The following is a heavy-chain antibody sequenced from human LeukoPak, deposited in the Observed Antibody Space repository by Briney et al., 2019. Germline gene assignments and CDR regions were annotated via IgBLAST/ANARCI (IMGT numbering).Heavy chain of an antibody. CDR2: ITLSRSTI. Sequence: GGSLRLSCAASGFTFSNYNMHWVRQAPGKGLEWVSYITLSRSTIYYADSVEGRFTISRDNARNSLYLQMNSLRAEDTAIYYCARETPYSNIWTDLDSWGQGTLVTVSS. V-gene: IGHV3-48*01. CDR3: ARETPYSNIWTDLDS. J-gene: IGHJ4*02. CDR1: GFTFSNYN. D-gene: IGHD6-13*01.